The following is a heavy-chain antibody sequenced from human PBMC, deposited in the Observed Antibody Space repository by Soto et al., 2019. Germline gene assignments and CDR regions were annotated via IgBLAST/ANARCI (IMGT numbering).Heavy chain of an antibody. J-gene: IGHJ4*02. CDR1: GGSISSYY. D-gene: IGHD3-22*01. Sequence: SETLSLTCTVSGGSISSYYWSWIRQPPGKGLEWIGYIYYSGSTNYNPSLKSRVTISVDTSKNQFSLKLSSVTAADTAVYYCARVPPNYYDSSGYDPNFNYWGQGTLVTVSS. CDR2: IYYSGST. V-gene: IGHV4-59*01. CDR3: ARVPPNYYDSSGYDPNFNY.